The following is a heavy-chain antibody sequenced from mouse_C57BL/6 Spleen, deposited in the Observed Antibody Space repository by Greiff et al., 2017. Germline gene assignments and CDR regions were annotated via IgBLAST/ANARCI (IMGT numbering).Heavy chain of an antibody. CDR1: GYSITSGYY. D-gene: IGHD1-1*01. J-gene: IGHJ2*01. V-gene: IGHV3-6*01. Sequence: EVKLVESGPGLVKPSQSLSLTCSVTGYSITSGYYWNWIRQFPGNKLEWMGYISYDGSNNYNPSLKNRISITRDTSKNQFFLKLNSVTTEDTATYYCARLNYGSSYYFDYWGQGTTLTVSS. CDR3: ARLNYGSSYYFDY. CDR2: ISYDGSN.